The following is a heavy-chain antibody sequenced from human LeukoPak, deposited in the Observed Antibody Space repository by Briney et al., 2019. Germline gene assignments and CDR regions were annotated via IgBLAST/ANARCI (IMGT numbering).Heavy chain of an antibody. CDR1: GGSFSGYY. CDR2: INHSGGT. Sequence: SETLSLTCAVYGGSFSGYYWSWIRQPPGKGLEWIGEINHSGGTNYNPSLKSRVTISVDTSKNQFSLKLSSVTAADTAVYYCARGLIKGIAVAGTGWGQGTLVTVSS. CDR3: ARGLIKGIAVAGTG. D-gene: IGHD6-19*01. J-gene: IGHJ4*02. V-gene: IGHV4-34*01.